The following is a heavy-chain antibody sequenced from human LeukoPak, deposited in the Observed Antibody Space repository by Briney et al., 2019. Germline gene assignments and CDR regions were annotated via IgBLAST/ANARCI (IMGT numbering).Heavy chain of an antibody. CDR1: GGSISSGGYY. J-gene: IGHJ5*02. V-gene: IGHV4-31*03. CDR2: IYYSGST. CDR3: ARRRELGRYCSSTSCYSYNWFDP. D-gene: IGHD2-2*01. Sequence: PSQTLSLTCTVSGGSISSGGYYWSWIRQHPGKGLEWIGYIYYSGSTYYNPSLKSRVTISVDTSKNQFSLKLSSVTAADTAVYYCARRRELGRYCSSTSCYSYNWFDPWGQGTLVTVSS.